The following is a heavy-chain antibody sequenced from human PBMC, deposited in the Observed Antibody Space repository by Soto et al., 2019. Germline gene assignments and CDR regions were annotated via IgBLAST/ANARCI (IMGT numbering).Heavy chain of an antibody. CDR1: GYTFTSYD. V-gene: IGHV1-8*01. CDR3: ASNPPRPLRRYSSSWGRNWFDP. D-gene: IGHD6-13*01. CDR2: MNPNSGNT. Sequence: ASVKVSCKVSGYTFTSYDINWVRQATGQGLEWMGWMNPNSGNTGYAQKFQGRVTMTRNTSISTAYMELSSLRSEDTAVYYCASNPPRPLRRYSSSWGRNWFDPWGQGTPVTVSS. J-gene: IGHJ5*02.